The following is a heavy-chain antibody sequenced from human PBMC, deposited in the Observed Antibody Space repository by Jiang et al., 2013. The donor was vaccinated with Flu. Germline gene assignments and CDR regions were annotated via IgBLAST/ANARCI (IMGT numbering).Heavy chain of an antibody. CDR3: YDQWPDSDY. CDR2: IKSKTDGGTT. Sequence: SGFTFSNAWMNWVRQAPGKGLEWLGRIKSKTDGGTTDYAASVKGRFTISRDDSKNTLYLQMNSLKTEDTAVYYCYDQWPDSDYWGQGTLVTVSS. D-gene: IGHD6-19*01. V-gene: IGHV3-15*01. J-gene: IGHJ4*02. CDR1: GFTFSNAW.